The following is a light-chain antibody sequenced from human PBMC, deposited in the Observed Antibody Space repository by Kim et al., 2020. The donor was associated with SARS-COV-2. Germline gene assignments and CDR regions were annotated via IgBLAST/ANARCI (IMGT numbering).Light chain of an antibody. J-gene: IGLJ3*02. CDR2: GKN. CDR1: SLRRYY. V-gene: IGLV3-19*01. CDR3: HSRDSSNNHP. Sequence: SALTQDPAVSVALGQTVRITCHGDSLRRYYASWYQQKPGQAPVLFIYGKNNRPSGIPDRVSGSSSGNTASLTITGAQAEDEDDYYCHSRDSSNNHPFGG.